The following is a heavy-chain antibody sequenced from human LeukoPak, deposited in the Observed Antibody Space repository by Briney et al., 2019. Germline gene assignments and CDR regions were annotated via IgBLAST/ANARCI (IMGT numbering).Heavy chain of an antibody. Sequence: GASVKVSCKASGYTFTSYGISWVRQAPGQGLEWMGWINPYNGNTKYALKVQGRVTMTADTSTSTAYMELRSLSPDDTAVFYCARGRIPARLRELGVVTDRHYYMDVWGKGTTVTVSS. CDR1: GYTFTSYG. CDR3: ARGRIPARLRELGVVTDRHYYMDV. D-gene: IGHD3-3*01. CDR2: INPYNGNT. V-gene: IGHV1-18*01. J-gene: IGHJ6*03.